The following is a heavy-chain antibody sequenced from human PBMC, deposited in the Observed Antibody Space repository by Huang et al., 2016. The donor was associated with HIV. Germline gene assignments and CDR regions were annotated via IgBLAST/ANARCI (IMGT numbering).Heavy chain of an antibody. V-gene: IGHV4-39*01. Sequence: QVQLQESGRGLVKPSETLFLTCTVSGGSFSSSFYYWGWIRQSPGKGLEWIGGMYHSGSTYYNPSLKSLVTISADTSNSQFSLKLTSVTAADSAVYYCVRHRPNYDFWSGYYPYFDDWGQGTLVTVSS. CDR2: MYHSGST. D-gene: IGHD3-3*01. CDR1: GGSFSSSFYY. J-gene: IGHJ4*02. CDR3: VRHRPNYDFWSGYYPYFDD.